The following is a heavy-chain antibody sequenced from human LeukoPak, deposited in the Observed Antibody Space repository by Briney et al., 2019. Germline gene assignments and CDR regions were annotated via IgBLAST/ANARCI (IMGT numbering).Heavy chain of an antibody. CDR2: ISGRGDAT. CDR1: GFTFSSYA. D-gene: IGHD2-2*01. V-gene: IGHV3-23*01. J-gene: IGHJ5*02. CDR3: AKGITGYCTSDSCYSYDP. Sequence: GGSLRLSCAASGFTFSSYAMSWVRQAPGKGLEWVSAISGRGDATYYADSVKGRFTISRDNSKNTLYLQMNSLRVEDTAVYYCAKGITGYCTSDSCYSYDPWGQGTLVTVS.